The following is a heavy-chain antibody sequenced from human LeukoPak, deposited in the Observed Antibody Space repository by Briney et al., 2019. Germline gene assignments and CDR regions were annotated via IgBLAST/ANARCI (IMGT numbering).Heavy chain of an antibody. Sequence: GGSLRLSCTASGFTFSKLWMSWVRQAPGKGLEWVVKISEDGSVENYVDSVKGRITISRDNAKTSVSLQMNSLRVEDTAVYYCAKGGWLDNWGQGTPVIVSS. J-gene: IGHJ4*02. CDR3: AKGGWLDN. D-gene: IGHD2-15*01. CDR2: ISEDGSVE. V-gene: IGHV3-7*04. CDR1: GFTFSKLW.